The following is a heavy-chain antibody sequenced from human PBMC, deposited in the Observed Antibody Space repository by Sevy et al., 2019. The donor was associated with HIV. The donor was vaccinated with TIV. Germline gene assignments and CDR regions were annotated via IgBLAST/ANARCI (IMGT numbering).Heavy chain of an antibody. D-gene: IGHD3-22*01. V-gene: IGHV1-2*02. Sequence: ASVKVSCSTSGYTFSVHYIYWVRQAAGQGLEWMGWINPNTGDTNFSPKFQGRVTMTRYSSINTAYMDLSRLTSADTAVYFCARLRYSDPSGQYYGGGADYFDYWGQGTLVTVSS. J-gene: IGHJ4*02. CDR3: ARLRYSDPSGQYYGGGADYFDY. CDR2: INPNTGDT. CDR1: GYTFSVHY.